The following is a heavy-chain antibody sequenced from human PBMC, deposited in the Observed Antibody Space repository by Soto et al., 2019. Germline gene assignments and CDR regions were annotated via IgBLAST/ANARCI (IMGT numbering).Heavy chain of an antibody. V-gene: IGHV4-39*01. J-gene: IGHJ4*02. CDR3: ALTLRVGGYCSGGSCYSFDY. CDR2: IYYSGST. Sequence: SATLSLTCTVSGGSISSSSYYWGWIRQPPGKGLEWIGSIYYSGSTYYNPSLKSRVTISVDTSKNQFSLKLSSVTAADTAVYYCALTLRVGGYCSGGSCYSFDYWGQGTLVTVSS. CDR1: GGSISSSSYY. D-gene: IGHD2-15*01.